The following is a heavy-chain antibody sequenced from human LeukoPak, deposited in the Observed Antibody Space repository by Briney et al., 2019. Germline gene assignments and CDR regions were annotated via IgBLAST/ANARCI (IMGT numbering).Heavy chain of an antibody. CDR1: GFTFSNYA. D-gene: IGHD4-11*01. CDR2: ISSNGGST. Sequence: PGGSLRLSCSASGFTFSNYAMHWVRQAPGKGLEYVSAISSNGGSTYYADSVKGRFTISRDNAKNTLYLQMNSLRAEDTAIYYSAKDNSPGWFGPWGQGTLVTVSS. CDR3: AKDNSPGWFGP. J-gene: IGHJ5*02. V-gene: IGHV3-64*04.